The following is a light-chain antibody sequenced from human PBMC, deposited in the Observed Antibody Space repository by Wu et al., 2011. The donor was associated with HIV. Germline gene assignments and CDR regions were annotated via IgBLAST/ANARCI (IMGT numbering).Light chain of an antibody. CDR1: QSVSGK. V-gene: IGKV3-15*01. Sequence: EIVMTQSPATLSVSPGERATLSCRASQSVSGKLAWYQQKPGQAPRLLIYGASRRATGISATFSGSGSGTEFTLTISSLQSEDFALYYCQQYSYWPVTFGQGHGWRLN. CDR2: GAS. J-gene: IGKJ5*01. CDR3: QQYSYWPVT.